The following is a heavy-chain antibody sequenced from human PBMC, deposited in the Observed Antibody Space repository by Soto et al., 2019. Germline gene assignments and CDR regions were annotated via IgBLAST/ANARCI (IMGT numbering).Heavy chain of an antibody. CDR3: ARRIVVVPAAINWFDP. CDR1: GYTFTSYD. CDR2: MNPNSGNT. V-gene: IGHV1-8*01. Sequence: GASVKVSCKASGYTFTSYDINWVRQATGQGLEWMGWMNPNSGNTGYAQKFQGRVTMTRNTSISTAYMELSSLRSEDTAVYYCARRIVVVPAAINWFDPWGQGTLVTVSS. J-gene: IGHJ5*02. D-gene: IGHD2-2*01.